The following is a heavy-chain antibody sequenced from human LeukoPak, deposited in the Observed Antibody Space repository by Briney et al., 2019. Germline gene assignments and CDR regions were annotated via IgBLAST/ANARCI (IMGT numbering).Heavy chain of an antibody. D-gene: IGHD3-10*01. J-gene: IGHJ3*02. Sequence: PSETLSLTCAVYGWCFSGYYWSWLRQPPGKGLEWIGEINHSGSTRYNPSLKSRVTNSVHTPKTQFSLKLNSATAPDTAMHYSATSRDPHYYGSASPANGAFDIWGQGTMVTVSS. CDR2: INHSGST. CDR1: GWCFSGYY. V-gene: IGHV4-34*01. CDR3: ATSRDPHYYGSASPANGAFDI.